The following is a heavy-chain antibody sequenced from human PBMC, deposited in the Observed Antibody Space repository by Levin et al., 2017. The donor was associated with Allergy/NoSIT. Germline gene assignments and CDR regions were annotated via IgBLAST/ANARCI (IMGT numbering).Heavy chain of an antibody. J-gene: IGHJ4*02. CDR1: GFTFGDYA. CDR3: TRDRTVAGTFADY. D-gene: IGHD6-19*01. Sequence: PGGSLRLSCTASGFTFGDYAMSWFRQAPGKGLEWVGFIRSKAYGGTTEYAASVKGRFTISRDDSKSIAYLQMNSLKTEDTAVYYCTRDRTVAGTFADYWGQGTLVTVSS. V-gene: IGHV3-49*03. CDR2: IRSKAYGGTT.